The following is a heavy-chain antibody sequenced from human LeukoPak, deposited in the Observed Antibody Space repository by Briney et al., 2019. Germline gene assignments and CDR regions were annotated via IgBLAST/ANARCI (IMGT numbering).Heavy chain of an antibody. J-gene: IGHJ4*02. CDR3: ARDYSSGWTKYYFDY. CDR1: GYTFTSYY. V-gene: IGHV1-46*01. D-gene: IGHD6-19*01. CDR2: INPSGGST. Sequence: ASVKVSCKASGYTFTSYYVHWVRQAPGQGLEWMGIINPSGGSTSYAQKFQGRVTMTRDTSTSTVYMELSSLRSEDTAVYYCARDYSSGWTKYYFDYWGQGTLVTVSS.